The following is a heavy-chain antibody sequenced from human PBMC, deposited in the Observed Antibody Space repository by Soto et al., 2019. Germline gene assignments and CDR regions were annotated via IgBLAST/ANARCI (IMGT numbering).Heavy chain of an antibody. CDR2: IKSDGSST. V-gene: IGHV3-74*01. J-gene: IGHJ6*02. CDR3: ARGNYGMDV. CDR1: GFTFSSYW. Sequence: EVQLVESGGGLVQPGGSLRLSCAASGFTFSSYWMHWVRQAPGKGLVWVSRIKSDGSSTNYADSVKGRFTSSRDNAKDTLYLQLNSLRVEDTAVYYCARGNYGMDVWGQGTTVTVSS.